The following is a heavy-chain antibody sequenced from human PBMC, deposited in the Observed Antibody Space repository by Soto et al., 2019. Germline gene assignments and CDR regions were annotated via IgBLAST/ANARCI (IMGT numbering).Heavy chain of an antibody. V-gene: IGHV1-69*06. CDR2: IIPIFGTA. D-gene: IGHD6-19*01. J-gene: IGHJ6*02. Sequence: QVQLVQSGAEVKKPGSSVKVSCKASGGTFSSYAISWVRQAPGQGLEWMGGIIPIFGTANYAQKFQGRVTITADKSTSTAYMELSSLRSEDTAVYYCARTSSLYSSGWMPKGYYYGMDVWGQGTTVTVSS. CDR3: ARTSSLYSSGWMPKGYYYGMDV. CDR1: GGTFSSYA.